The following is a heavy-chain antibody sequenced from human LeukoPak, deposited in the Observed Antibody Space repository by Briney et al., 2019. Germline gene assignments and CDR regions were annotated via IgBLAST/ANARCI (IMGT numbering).Heavy chain of an antibody. CDR3: AREYYFYHMDG. CDR2: ISSSSYI. Sequence: GGSLRLSCAASEFSVGSNYMTWVRQAPGKGLEWVSSISSSSYIYYADSVKGRFTISRDNAKNSLYLQMSSLRAEDTAVYYCAREYYFYHMDGWGEGTTVTVSS. V-gene: IGHV3-69-1*01. J-gene: IGHJ6*03. CDR1: EFSVGSNY.